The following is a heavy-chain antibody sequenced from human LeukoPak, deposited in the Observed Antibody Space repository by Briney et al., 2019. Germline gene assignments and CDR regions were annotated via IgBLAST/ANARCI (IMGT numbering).Heavy chain of an antibody. J-gene: IGHJ4*02. CDR2: INHSGST. Sequence: SETLSLTCAVYGGSFSGYYWSWIRQPPGKGLGWIGEINHSGSTNYNPSLKSRVTISVDTSKNQFSLKLSSVTAADTAVYYCARHRGDYWGQGTLVTVSS. V-gene: IGHV4-34*01. CDR1: GGSFSGYY. CDR3: ARHRGDY.